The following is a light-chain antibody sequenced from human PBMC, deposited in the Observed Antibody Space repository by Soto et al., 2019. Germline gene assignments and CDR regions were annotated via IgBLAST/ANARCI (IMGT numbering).Light chain of an antibody. Sequence: QSVLTQPPSASATPGQRITISCFGSSSNIGSNYGYWYQQLPGTAPKLLISRDDERPSGVPDRFSGSKSGTSASLAISGVRSEDEADYFCAAWDDSLRAPVFGGGPQLTVL. J-gene: IGLJ2*01. V-gene: IGLV1-47*01. CDR1: SSNIGSNY. CDR3: AAWDDSLRAPV. CDR2: RDD.